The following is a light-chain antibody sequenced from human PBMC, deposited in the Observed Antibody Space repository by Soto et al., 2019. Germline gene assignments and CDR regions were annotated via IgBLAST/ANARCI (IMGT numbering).Light chain of an antibody. V-gene: IGLV2-11*01. CDR1: SSDVGGYNY. CDR3: CSYAGSYTNV. J-gene: IGLJ1*01. Sequence: QSALTQPRSVSGSPGQSVTISCTGTSSDVGGYNYVSWYQQHPGKAPKVMIFDVTKRPSGVPDRFSASKSGNTASLTISGLQAEDEADYYCCSYAGSYTNVFGTGTKLTVL. CDR2: DVT.